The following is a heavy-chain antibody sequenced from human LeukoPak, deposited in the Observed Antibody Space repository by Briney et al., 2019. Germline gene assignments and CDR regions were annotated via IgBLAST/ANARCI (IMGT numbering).Heavy chain of an antibody. D-gene: IGHD4-23*01. CDR1: EITVSHAW. J-gene: IGHJ4*02. CDR3: TTVGNPAYFGN. V-gene: IGHV3-15*01. CDR2: IKSKADGGTT. Sequence: GGSLRLSCAVSEITVSHAWMSWVRQAPGKGLEWVGRIKSKADGGTTEYAAPVKGRYTMSTDDSKKMLYLQMNSLKSEDTAVYYCTTVGNPAYFGNWGQGTLVTVSS.